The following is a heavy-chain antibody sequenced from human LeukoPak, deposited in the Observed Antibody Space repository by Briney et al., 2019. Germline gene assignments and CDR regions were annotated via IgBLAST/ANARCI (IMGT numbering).Heavy chain of an antibody. CDR3: ARVATTFFFDS. CDR1: RGTFSNFS. Sequence: SVKVSCKASRGTFSNFSISWVRQAPGQGLEWMGGIIPAFGAALSAQKFQARVAITADESTSTAYMELSSLRSEDTAVYYCARVATTFFFDSWGQGTLVTVSS. J-gene: IGHJ4*02. V-gene: IGHV1-69*13. CDR2: IIPAFGAA. D-gene: IGHD1-26*01.